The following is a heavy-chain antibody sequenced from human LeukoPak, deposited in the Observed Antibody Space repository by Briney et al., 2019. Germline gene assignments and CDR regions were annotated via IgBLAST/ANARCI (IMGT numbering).Heavy chain of an antibody. J-gene: IGHJ6*02. D-gene: IGHD1-26*01. CDR3: LWEVRNYYYYGMDV. Sequence: SVKVSCKASGGTFSSYAISWVRQAPGQGLEWMGGIIPIFGTSNYAQKFQGRVTITADESTSTAYMELSSLRSEDTAVYYCLWEVRNYYYYGMDVWGQGTTVTVSS. CDR1: GGTFSSYA. V-gene: IGHV1-69*01. CDR2: IIPIFGTS.